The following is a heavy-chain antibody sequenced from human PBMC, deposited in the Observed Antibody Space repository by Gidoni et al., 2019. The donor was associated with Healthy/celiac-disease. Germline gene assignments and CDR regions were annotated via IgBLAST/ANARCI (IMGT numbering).Heavy chain of an antibody. CDR2: ISGSGGST. Sequence: EAQLLYSVGGLVQPGGSLSLSCAASGFTSSSYAMSWVRQAPGTGLEWVSAISGSGGSTYYADCVKGRFTITRDNSKNTLYLQRNSRRAEDKAVYYCAKSGIVLMVYAFDYWGQGTLVTVSS. J-gene: IGHJ4*02. CDR1: GFTSSSYA. D-gene: IGHD2-8*01. V-gene: IGHV3-23*01. CDR3: AKSGIVLMVYAFDY.